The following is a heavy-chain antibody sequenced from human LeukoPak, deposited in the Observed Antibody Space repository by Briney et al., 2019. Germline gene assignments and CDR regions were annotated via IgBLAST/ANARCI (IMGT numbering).Heavy chain of an antibody. CDR2: IYLCDSDT. V-gene: IGHV5-51*01. D-gene: IGHD3-10*01. J-gene: IGHJ5*02. Sequence: GESLKISGKGSGYSSTNNSVGWLRQLPAKGLEWRRIIYLCDSDTCYSPSFQGQVPISADKSITTAYLQWTSLKVSDTAMANCARYWTYGSGSYSTYNWCDPWGQGTLVTVSS. CDR1: GYSSTNNS. CDR3: ARYWTYGSGSYSTYNWCDP.